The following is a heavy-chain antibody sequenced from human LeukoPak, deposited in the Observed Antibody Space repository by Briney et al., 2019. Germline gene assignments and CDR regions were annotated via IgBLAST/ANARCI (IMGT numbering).Heavy chain of an antibody. CDR2: IKKDGSET. Sequence: GGSLRLSCVLPGFTFCNYWMGWGCQAPGEGRGWVAFIKKDGSETSYVDSVKGRFTISRDNAKNSLYLQMNSLRVGDTAVYYCATRGDLSWFGALRHWSQGTLVTVSS. J-gene: IGHJ4*02. D-gene: IGHD3-16*02. V-gene: IGHV3-7*01. CDR3: ATRGDLSWFGALRH. CDR1: GFTFCNYW.